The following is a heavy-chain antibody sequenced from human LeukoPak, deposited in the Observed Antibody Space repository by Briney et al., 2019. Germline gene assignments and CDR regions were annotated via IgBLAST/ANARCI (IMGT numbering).Heavy chain of an antibody. CDR1: GGTFSSYA. Sequence: SVKVSCKASGGTFSSYAVSWVRQAPGQGLEWMGGIIPVFGTANYAQNFQGRVTITANESTSIVYMELSSLRSEDTAVYYCARNLPNYYDSSGSGFDIWGQGTMVTVSS. J-gene: IGHJ3*02. CDR3: ARNLPNYYDSSGSGFDI. D-gene: IGHD3-22*01. V-gene: IGHV1-69*13. CDR2: IIPVFGTA.